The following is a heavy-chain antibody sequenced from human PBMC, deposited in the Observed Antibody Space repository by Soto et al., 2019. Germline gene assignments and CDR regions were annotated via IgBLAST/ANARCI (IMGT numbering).Heavy chain of an antibody. CDR2: ISGSGGST. D-gene: IGHD3-22*01. J-gene: IGHJ4*02. Sequence: GGSLRLSCAASGFTFSSYAMSWVRQAPGKGLEWVSAISGSGGSTYYADSVKGRFTISRDNSKNTLYLQMNSLRAEDTAVYYCAKDMVKYYYDSSGLSFDYWGQGTLVTVSS. CDR3: AKDMVKYYYDSSGLSFDY. CDR1: GFTFSSYA. V-gene: IGHV3-23*01.